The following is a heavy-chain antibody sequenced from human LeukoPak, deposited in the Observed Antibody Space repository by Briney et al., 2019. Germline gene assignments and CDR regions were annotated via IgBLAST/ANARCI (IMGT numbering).Heavy chain of an antibody. D-gene: IGHD3-3*01. CDR1: GGSFSGYY. J-gene: IGHJ4*02. CDR3: ARGRSGYDFWSGYYPTTLGSVDDY. V-gene: IGHV4-34*01. Sequence: PSETLSLTCAVYGGSFSGYYWSWIRQPPGKGLEWIGEINHSGSTNYNPSLKSRVTISVDTSKNQFSLKLSSVTAADTAVYYCARGRSGYDFWSGYYPTTLGSVDDYWGQGTLVTVSS. CDR2: INHSGST.